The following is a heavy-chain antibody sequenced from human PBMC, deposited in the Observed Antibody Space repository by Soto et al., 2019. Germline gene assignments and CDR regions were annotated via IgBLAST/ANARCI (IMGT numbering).Heavy chain of an antibody. CDR3: ARSSRVYGSGSYDY. Sequence: SETLSLTCTVSGGSITGYYWSWIRQPAGKGLEWIGRIHTSESTNYNPSLKSRVTLSVDTSNNQLSLKLSSVTAADTAVYYCARSSRVYGSGSYDYWGQGTLVTVSS. CDR1: GGSITGYY. CDR2: IHTSEST. D-gene: IGHD3-10*01. V-gene: IGHV4-4*07. J-gene: IGHJ4*02.